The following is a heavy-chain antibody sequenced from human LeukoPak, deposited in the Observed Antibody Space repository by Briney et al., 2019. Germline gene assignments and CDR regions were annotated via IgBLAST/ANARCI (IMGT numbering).Heavy chain of an antibody. V-gene: IGHV3-48*03. CDR2: IGNSGSPI. CDR3: ARETRGSGDALDI. J-gene: IGHJ3*02. CDR1: GFTFSSYE. Sequence: PGGSLRLSCAASGFTFSSYEMNWVRQAPGKGLEWVSYIGNSGSPIYSADSVKGRFTISRDNAKNSLYLHMHSLRAEDTAVYYCARETRGSGDALDIWGQGTMVTVSS. D-gene: IGHD1-26*01.